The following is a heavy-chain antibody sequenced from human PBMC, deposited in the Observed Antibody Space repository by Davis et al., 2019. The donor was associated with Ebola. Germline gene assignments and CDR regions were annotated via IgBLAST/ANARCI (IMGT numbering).Heavy chain of an antibody. CDR3: ARDRPAAIRSVNWFDP. CDR1: GYTFTGYY. V-gene: IGHV1-2*02. J-gene: IGHJ5*02. CDR2: INPNSGGT. D-gene: IGHD2-2*02. Sequence: SVPVSRKASGYTFTGYYMHWVRQAPGQGLEWMGWINPNSGGTNYAQKFQGGVTMTRDTSISTAYMELSRLRSDDTAVYYCARDRPAAIRSVNWFDPWGQGTLVTVSS.